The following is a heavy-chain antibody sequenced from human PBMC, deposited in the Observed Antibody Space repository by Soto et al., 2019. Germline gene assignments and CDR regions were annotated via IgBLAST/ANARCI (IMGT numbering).Heavy chain of an antibody. V-gene: IGHV4-59*01. CDR2: IYYSGST. CDR1: GGSISSYY. J-gene: IGHJ5*02. D-gene: IGHD3-3*01. Sequence: SETLSLTCTVSGGSISSYYWSWIRQPPGKGLEWIGYIYYSGSTNYNPSLKSRVTISVDTSKNQFSLKLSSVTAADTAVYYCARATSYDFWSGYSVNWFAPWGHGTLVTVS. CDR3: ARATSYDFWSGYSVNWFAP.